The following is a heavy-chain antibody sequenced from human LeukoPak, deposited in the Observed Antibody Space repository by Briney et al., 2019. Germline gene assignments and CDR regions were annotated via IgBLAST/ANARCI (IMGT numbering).Heavy chain of an antibody. CDR3: ARSAYLTEPFAS. J-gene: IGHJ4*02. V-gene: IGHV4-59*01. D-gene: IGHD3-16*01. CDR1: GGSISSYY. Sequence: PSETLSLTCAVSGGSISSYYWSWIRQPPGKGLEWIGDISYSGITNYNPSLKSRVTILVDTSKNQFSLKLSSVTAADTAVYYCARSAYLTEPFASWGQGTLVTASS. CDR2: ISYSGIT.